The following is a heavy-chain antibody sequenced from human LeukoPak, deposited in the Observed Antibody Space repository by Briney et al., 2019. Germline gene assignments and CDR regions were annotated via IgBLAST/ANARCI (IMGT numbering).Heavy chain of an antibody. CDR1: GFTFSSYW. CDR3: ARDPGYCSGGSCYYYYYMDV. D-gene: IGHD2-15*01. Sequence: GGSLRLSCAASGFTFSSYWMSWVRQAPGKGLEWVANIKQDGSEKYYVDSVKGRFTISRDNAKSSLYLQMNSLRAEDTAVYYCARDPGYCSGGSCYYYYYMDVRGKGTTVTASS. J-gene: IGHJ6*03. V-gene: IGHV3-7*01. CDR2: IKQDGSEK.